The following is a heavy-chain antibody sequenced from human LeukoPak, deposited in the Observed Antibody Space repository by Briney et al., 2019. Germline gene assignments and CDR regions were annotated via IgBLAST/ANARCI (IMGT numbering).Heavy chain of an antibody. J-gene: IGHJ4*02. Sequence: GGSLRLSCAASGFTVNSNYMSWVRQAPGKGLEWVSVIYSGGSTYYADSVKGRFTISRDNSKNTLYLQMNSLRAEDTAVYYCARASSYYDILTGYSEEGYFDYWGQGTLVTVSS. CDR3: ARASSYYDILTGYSEEGYFDY. CDR2: IYSGGST. V-gene: IGHV3-53*01. D-gene: IGHD3-9*01. CDR1: GFTVNSNY.